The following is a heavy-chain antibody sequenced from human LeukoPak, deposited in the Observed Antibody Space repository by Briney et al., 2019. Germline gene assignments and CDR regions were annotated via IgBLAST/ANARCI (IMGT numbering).Heavy chain of an antibody. CDR1: GFTFSSYG. CDR2: ISYDGSNK. D-gene: IGHD3-22*01. J-gene: IGHJ4*02. V-gene: IGHV3-30*18. Sequence: PGRSLRLSCAASGFTFSSYGMHWVRQAPGKGLEWVAVISYDGSNKYYAVSVKGRFTISRDNSKNTLYLQMNSLRAEDTAVYYCAKDPENEYYYDSSGPMDLWGQGTLVTVSS. CDR3: AKDPENEYYYDSSGPMDL.